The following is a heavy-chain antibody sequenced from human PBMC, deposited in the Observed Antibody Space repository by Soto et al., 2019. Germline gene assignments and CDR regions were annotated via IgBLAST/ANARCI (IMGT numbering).Heavy chain of an antibody. CDR1: GFTFSSYA. CDR3: AKGIDFWSGSKSYYYYGMDV. V-gene: IGHV3-23*01. J-gene: IGHJ6*02. CDR2: ISGSGGST. D-gene: IGHD3-3*01. Sequence: PGGSLRLSCAASGFTFSSYAMSWVRQAPGKGLEWVSAISGSGGSTYYADSVKGRFTISRDNSKNTLYLQMNSLRAEDTAVYYCAKGIDFWSGSKSYYYYGMDVWGQGTTVTVSS.